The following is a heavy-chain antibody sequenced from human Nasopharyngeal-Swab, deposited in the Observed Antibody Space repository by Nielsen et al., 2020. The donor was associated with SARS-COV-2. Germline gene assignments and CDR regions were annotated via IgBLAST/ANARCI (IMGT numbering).Heavy chain of an antibody. Sequence: SETLSLTCTVSGGSISSYYWGWIRQPPGKGLEWIGSIYYSGSTYYNPSLKSRVTISVDTSKNQFSLKLSSVTAADTAVYYCARARITMIVVVNAFDIWGQGTMVTVSS. CDR2: IYYSGST. D-gene: IGHD3-22*01. V-gene: IGHV4-39*07. J-gene: IGHJ3*02. CDR1: GGSISSYY. CDR3: ARARITMIVVVNAFDI.